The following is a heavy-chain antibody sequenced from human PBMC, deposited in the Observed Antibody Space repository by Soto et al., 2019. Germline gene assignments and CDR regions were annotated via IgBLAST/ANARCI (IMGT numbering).Heavy chain of an antibody. J-gene: IGHJ4*02. V-gene: IGHV4-39*01. CDR1: GASISGSYYY. Sequence: SETLSLTCAVSGASISGSYYYWAWLRQSPGKGPEWIGSVFYTDFTSYNPSLESRVSVSVDTSKSQFSPKLSAVTAADTAVYYCATSQKGYNWNYFDHWGQGALVTVSS. D-gene: IGHD1-20*01. CDR3: ATSQKGYNWNYFDH. CDR2: VFYTDFT.